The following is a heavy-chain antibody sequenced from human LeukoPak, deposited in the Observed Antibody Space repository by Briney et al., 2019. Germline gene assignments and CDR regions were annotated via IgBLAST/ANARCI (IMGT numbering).Heavy chain of an antibody. V-gene: IGHV1-18*01. J-gene: IGHJ4*02. Sequence: GASVTVSCKASGYTFTSYVISWVRQAPGQGLEWMGWISAYNGNTNYAQKLQGRVTMTTDTSTSTAYMELRSLRSDDTAVYYCAKDGEHWLVRAYYMDYWGQGTLVTVSS. CDR2: ISAYNGNT. CDR3: AKDGEHWLVRAYYMDY. D-gene: IGHD6-19*01. CDR1: GYTFTSYV.